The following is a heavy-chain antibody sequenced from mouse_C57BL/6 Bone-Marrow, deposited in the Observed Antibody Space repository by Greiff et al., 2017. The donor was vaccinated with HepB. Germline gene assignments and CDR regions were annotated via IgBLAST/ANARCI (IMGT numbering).Heavy chain of an antibody. Sequence: EVQLQQSGAELVRPGASVKLSCTASGFNIKDDYMHWVKQRPEQGLEWIGWIDPENGDTEYASKFQGKATITADTSSNTAYLQLSNLTSEDTAVYYCTRYYYYGSSYYAMDYWGQGTSVTVSS. CDR3: TRYYYYGSSYYAMDY. CDR2: IDPENGDT. J-gene: IGHJ4*01. D-gene: IGHD1-1*01. V-gene: IGHV14-4*01. CDR1: GFNIKDDY.